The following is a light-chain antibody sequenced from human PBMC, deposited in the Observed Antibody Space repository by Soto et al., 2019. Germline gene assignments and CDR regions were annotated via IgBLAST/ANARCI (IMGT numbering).Light chain of an antibody. Sequence: QSVLTQPASVSGSLGQSITISCTGTSSDISVYNSVSWYQYHPGKVPGLLIFEVSDRPSGVSNRFSGSKSGNTASLTISGLQAEDEADYFCSSYVSGATYVFGTGTKVTVL. CDR3: SSYVSGATYV. CDR2: EVS. J-gene: IGLJ1*01. V-gene: IGLV2-14*01. CDR1: SSDISVYNS.